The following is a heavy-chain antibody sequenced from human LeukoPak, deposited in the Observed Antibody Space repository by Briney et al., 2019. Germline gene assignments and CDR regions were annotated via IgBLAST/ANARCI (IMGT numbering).Heavy chain of an antibody. CDR1: GYTFTSYG. CDR3: ARVPYCSGGSCYSGYYYYGMDV. V-gene: IGHV1-18*04. CDR2: ISAYNGNT. J-gene: IGHJ6*04. D-gene: IGHD2-15*01. Sequence: GASVKVSCKASGYTFTSYGISWVRQAPGQGLEWMGWISAYNGNTNYAQKLQGRVTMTTDTSTSTAYMELRSLRSDDTAVYYCARVPYCSGGSCYSGYYYYGMDVWGKGTTVTVSS.